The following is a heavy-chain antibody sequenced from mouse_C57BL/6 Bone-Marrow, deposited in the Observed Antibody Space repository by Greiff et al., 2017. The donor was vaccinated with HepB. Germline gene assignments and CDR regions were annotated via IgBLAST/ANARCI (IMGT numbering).Heavy chain of an antibody. CDR2: IYPGSGNT. Sequence: QVQLKESGPELVKPGASVKISCKASGYSFTSYYIHWVKQRPGQGLEWIGWIYPGSGNTKYNEKFKGKATLTADTSSSTAYMQLSSLTSEDSAVYYCARGSSLFDYWGQGTTLTVSS. CDR3: ARGSSLFDY. CDR1: GYSFTSYY. J-gene: IGHJ2*01. D-gene: IGHD1-1*01. V-gene: IGHV1-66*01.